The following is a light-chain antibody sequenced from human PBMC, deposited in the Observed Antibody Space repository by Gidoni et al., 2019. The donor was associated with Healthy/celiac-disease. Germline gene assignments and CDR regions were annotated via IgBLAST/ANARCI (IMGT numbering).Light chain of an antibody. CDR2: AAS. Sequence: DIQMTQSPSSLSAYVGDRVTITCRASQGISNYSACYQQKPGKVPKLLIYAASTLQSGVPSRFSGRGSGKDFTLTISSMQHEDVATYYCQKYNSAPLTFXGXTKVEIK. CDR3: QKYNSAPLT. J-gene: IGKJ4*01. V-gene: IGKV1-27*01. CDR1: QGISNY.